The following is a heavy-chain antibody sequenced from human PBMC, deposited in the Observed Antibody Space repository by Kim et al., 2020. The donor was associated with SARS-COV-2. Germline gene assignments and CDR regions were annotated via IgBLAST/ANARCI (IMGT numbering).Heavy chain of an antibody. D-gene: IGHD6-13*01. CDR3: ARQTIPFSSIAAAGYYFDY. V-gene: IGHV4-39*01. Sequence: SETLSLTCTVSGGSISSSSYYWGWIRQPPGKGLEWIGSIYYSGSTYYNPSLKSRVTISVDTSKNQFSLKLSSVTAADTAVYYCARQTIPFSSIAAAGYYFDYWGQGTLVTVSS. J-gene: IGHJ4*02. CDR2: IYYSGST. CDR1: GGSISSSSYY.